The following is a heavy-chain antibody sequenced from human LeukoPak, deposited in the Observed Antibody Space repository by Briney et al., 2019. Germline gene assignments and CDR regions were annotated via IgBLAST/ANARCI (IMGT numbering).Heavy chain of an antibody. CDR1: GFTFSSYA. D-gene: IGHD2-21*02. J-gene: IGHJ4*02. CDR3: AKEGKGDYYFDY. V-gene: IGHV3-23*01. CDR2: ISGSAGST. Sequence: GGSLRLSCAASGFTFSSYAMSWVRQAPGKGLEWVSAISGSAGSTYYADAVKGRFTISRDNSKNTLYLQMNSLRAEDSAVYYCAKEGKGDYYFDYWGQGTLVTVSS.